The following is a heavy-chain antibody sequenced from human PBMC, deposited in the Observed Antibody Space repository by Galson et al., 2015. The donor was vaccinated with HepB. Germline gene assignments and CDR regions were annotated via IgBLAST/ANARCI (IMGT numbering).Heavy chain of an antibody. CDR3: ATIGVGYYDSSGYPNWFDP. CDR1: GYTLTELS. V-gene: IGHV1-24*01. J-gene: IGHJ5*02. CDR2: FDPEDGET. D-gene: IGHD3-22*01. Sequence: SVKVSCKVSGYTLTELSMHWVRQAPGKGLEWMGGFDPEDGETIYAQKFQGRVTMTEDTSTDTAYMELSSLRSEDTAVYYCATIGVGYYDSSGYPNWFDPWGQGTLVTASS.